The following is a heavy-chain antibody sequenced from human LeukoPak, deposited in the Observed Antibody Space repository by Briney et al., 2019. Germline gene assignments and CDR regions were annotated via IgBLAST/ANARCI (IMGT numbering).Heavy chain of an antibody. Sequence: ASVKVSRKASGYTFTGYYTHWVRQAPGQGLEWMGWINPNSGGTNYAQKFQGRVTMTRDTSISTAYMELSRLRSDDTAVYYCARVGKALWFGELSSGRFDYWGQGTLVTVSS. D-gene: IGHD3-10*01. CDR2: INPNSGGT. CDR1: GYTFTGYY. V-gene: IGHV1-2*02. J-gene: IGHJ4*02. CDR3: ARVGKALWFGELSSGRFDY.